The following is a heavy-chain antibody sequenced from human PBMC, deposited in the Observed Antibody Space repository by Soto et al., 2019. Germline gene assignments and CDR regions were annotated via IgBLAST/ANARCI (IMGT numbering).Heavy chain of an antibody. CDR1: GYTFTSYD. Sequence: GASVKVSCKASGYTFTSYDINWVRQATGQGLEWMGWMNPNSGNTGYAQKFQGRVTMTRNTSISTAYMELSSLRSEDTAVYYCATYPPRRWYYFDYWGQGTLVTCSS. D-gene: IGHD6-6*01. J-gene: IGHJ4*02. V-gene: IGHV1-8*01. CDR2: MNPNSGNT. CDR3: ATYPPRRWYYFDY.